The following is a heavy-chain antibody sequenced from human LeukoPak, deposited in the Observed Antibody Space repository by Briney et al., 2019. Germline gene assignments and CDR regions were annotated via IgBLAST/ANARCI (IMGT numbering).Heavy chain of an antibody. J-gene: IGHJ4*02. V-gene: IGHV1-2*02. CDR1: GYTFTGYY. CDR3: VTVPDYGGKDFDY. Sequence: GASVKVSCKASGYTFTGYYMHWVRQAPGQGLEWMGWINPNSGDTNYAQKFQGRVTMTRDTSISTAYMELSRLRSDDTAVYYCVTVPDYGGKDFDYWGQGTLVTVS. D-gene: IGHD4-23*01. CDR2: INPNSGDT.